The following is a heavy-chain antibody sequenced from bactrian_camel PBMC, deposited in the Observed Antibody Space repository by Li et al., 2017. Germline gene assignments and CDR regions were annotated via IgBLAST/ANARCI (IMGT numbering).Heavy chain of an antibody. CDR1: GLIYNDYC. Sequence: VQLVESGGGSVQAGESLRLSCAASGLIYNDYCMFWFRQAPGKEREGVAMIDNDGSISYPDSVKGRFTISQDRPKHTLYLQMNNLKPEDTAIYYCAASLGVICYGGSWGNPYEYDYWGQGTQVTVS. V-gene: IGHV3S26*01. D-gene: IGHD6*01. CDR2: MIDNDGSI. CDR3: AASLGVICYGGSWGNPYEYDY. J-gene: IGHJ4*01.